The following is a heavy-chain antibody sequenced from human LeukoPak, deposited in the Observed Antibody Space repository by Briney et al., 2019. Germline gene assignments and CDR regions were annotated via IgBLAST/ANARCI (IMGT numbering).Heavy chain of an antibody. CDR3: ATDRRGSGSYYYYYGMDV. Sequence: ASVKVSCKVSGYTLTELSMHWVRQAPGKGLEWMGGFDPEDGETIYAQKFQGRVTMTEDTSTDTAYMELSSLRSEDTAVYYCATDRRGSGSYYYYYGMDVWGQGTTVTVSS. D-gene: IGHD3-10*01. J-gene: IGHJ6*02. CDR1: GYTLTELS. CDR2: FDPEDGET. V-gene: IGHV1-24*01.